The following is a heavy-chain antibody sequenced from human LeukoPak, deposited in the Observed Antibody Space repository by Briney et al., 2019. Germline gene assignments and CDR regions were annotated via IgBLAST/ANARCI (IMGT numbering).Heavy chain of an antibody. V-gene: IGHV3-7*05. CDR3: VRSGGY. CDR1: GXTFSSHW. Sequence: GGSLRLSCAASGXTFSSHWMNWVRQAPGKGLEWVANLTEDGSEKYYVDSVLGRFTISRDNAKNALCLQMNSLRAEDTAIYYCVRSGGYWGQGTLVTVSS. J-gene: IGHJ4*02. CDR2: LTEDGSEK. D-gene: IGHD1-26*01.